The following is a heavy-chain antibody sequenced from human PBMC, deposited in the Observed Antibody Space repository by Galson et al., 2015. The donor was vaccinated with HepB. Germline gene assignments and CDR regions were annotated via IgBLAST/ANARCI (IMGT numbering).Heavy chain of an antibody. CDR2: ISYEESKQ. CDR1: GFIVNDYG. CDR3: AKDPETYHYDRTGYYDYYGMDV. J-gene: IGHJ6*02. V-gene: IGHV3-30*18. D-gene: IGHD3-22*01. Sequence: LRLSCAASGFIVNDYGFHWVRQAPGKGLGGVAVISYEESKQLYANSVKGRLTIARDNSKNTLDLQMNSLRGEDTAVYYCAKDPETYHYDRTGYYDYYGMDVWGQGTTVTVSS.